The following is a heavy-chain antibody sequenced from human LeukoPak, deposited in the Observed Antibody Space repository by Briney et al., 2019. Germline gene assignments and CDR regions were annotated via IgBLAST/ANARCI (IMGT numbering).Heavy chain of an antibody. V-gene: IGHV4-30-2*01. Sequence: SETLSLTCAVSGGSISSGGYSCSWIRQPPGKGLEWIGYIYHSGSTYYNPSLKSRVTISVDRSKNQFSLKLSSVTAADTAVYYCARGPHYYGSGSYYSRNYFDYWGQGTLVTVFS. J-gene: IGHJ4*02. CDR1: GGSISSGGYS. CDR3: ARGPHYYGSGSYYSRNYFDY. D-gene: IGHD3-10*01. CDR2: IYHSGST.